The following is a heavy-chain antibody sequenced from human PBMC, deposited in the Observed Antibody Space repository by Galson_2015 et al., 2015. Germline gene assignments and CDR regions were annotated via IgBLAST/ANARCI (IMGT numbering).Heavy chain of an antibody. CDR3: ARERATAIHDAFDI. V-gene: IGHV4-39*07. CDR1: GGPISSSSYY. CDR2: IYYSGST. Sequence: SETLSLTCTVSGGPISSSSYYWGWIRQPPGKGLEWIGSIYYSGSTYYNPSLKSRVTISEDTSKNQFSLKLSSVTAADTAVYYCARERATAIHDAFDIWGQGTMVTVSS. J-gene: IGHJ3*02. D-gene: IGHD2-2*02.